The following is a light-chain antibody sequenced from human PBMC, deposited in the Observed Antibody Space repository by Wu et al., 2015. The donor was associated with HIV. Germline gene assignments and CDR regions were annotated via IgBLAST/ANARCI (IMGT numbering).Light chain of an antibody. Sequence: DIQLTQSPSFLSASVGDRVTITCRASQGISSSLAWYQQKPGKAPNLLIYAASTLQSGVPSRFSGSGSGTDFTLTISSLQPEDVATYYCQKYNTAPWTFGQGTKVEMK. CDR3: QKYNTAPWT. J-gene: IGKJ1*01. V-gene: IGKV1-27*01. CDR1: QGISSS. CDR2: AAS.